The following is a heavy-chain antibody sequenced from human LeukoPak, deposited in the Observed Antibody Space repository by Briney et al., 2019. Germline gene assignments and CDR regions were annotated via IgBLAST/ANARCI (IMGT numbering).Heavy chain of an antibody. D-gene: IGHD5-18*01. V-gene: IGHV3-30*01. CDR1: GFTFSSYA. CDR2: ISYDGSNK. CDR3: ARDRGYSYGPFDY. Sequence: GRSLRLSCAASGFTFSSYAMHWVRQAPGKGXXXXAVISYDGSNKYYADSVKGRFTISRDNSKNTLYLQMNSLRAEDTAVYYCARDRGYSYGPFDYWGQGTLVTVSS. J-gene: IGHJ4*02.